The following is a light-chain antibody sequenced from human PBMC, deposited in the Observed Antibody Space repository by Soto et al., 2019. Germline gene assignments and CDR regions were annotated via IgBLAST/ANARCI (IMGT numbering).Light chain of an antibody. V-gene: IGKV1-9*01. J-gene: IGKJ5*01. CDR1: QGISSY. CDR2: TAS. Sequence: DIVLSQSPSFLSASVGDRVTITCRASQGISSYLAWYQQKPGKAPNLLIHTASTLQSGVPSRFSGSGSGTEFTLTISSLQPEDFATYYCQQRNSYPITFGQGTRLEIK. CDR3: QQRNSYPIT.